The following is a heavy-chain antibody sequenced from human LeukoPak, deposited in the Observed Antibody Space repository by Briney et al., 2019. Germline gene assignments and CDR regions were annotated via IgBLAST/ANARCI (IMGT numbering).Heavy chain of an antibody. V-gene: IGHV1-8*01. D-gene: IGHD1-26*01. J-gene: IGHJ4*02. Sequence: GASVKVSCKASGYTFTSYDINWVRQATGQGLELMGWMNPNSGNTGYAQKFQGRVTLTRNTSISTAYMELSSLRSEDTAVYYCARDRSEDSGSYQLMDCWGQGTLVTVSS. CDR2: MNPNSGNT. CDR3: ARDRSEDSGSYQLMDC. CDR1: GYTFTSYD.